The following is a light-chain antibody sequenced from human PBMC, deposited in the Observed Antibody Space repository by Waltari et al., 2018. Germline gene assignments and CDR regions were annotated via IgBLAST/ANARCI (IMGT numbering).Light chain of an antibody. Sequence: EIVMTQSPATLSVSPGVRATLSCRASQSVARNLAWYQQKPGQAPRLLIYGASTRATGIPARFSGSGSGTEFTLTISSLQSEDFAVYYCQQYNSWPLTFGGGTKVEIK. CDR2: GAS. V-gene: IGKV3-15*01. CDR3: QQYNSWPLT. CDR1: QSVARN. J-gene: IGKJ4*01.